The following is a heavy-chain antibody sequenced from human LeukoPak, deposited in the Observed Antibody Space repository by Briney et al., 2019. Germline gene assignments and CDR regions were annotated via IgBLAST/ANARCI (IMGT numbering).Heavy chain of an antibody. CDR3: ALGEYDILTGYYGGAFDI. D-gene: IGHD3-9*01. J-gene: IGHJ3*02. Sequence: PGGSLRLSCAASGFTFSSYSLNWVRQAPGKGLEWVSFISGSSSYIYYADSVKGRFTISRDNAKNSLYLQMNSLRADDTAVYYCALGEYDILTGYYGGAFDIWGQGTMVTVSS. CDR1: GFTFSSYS. CDR2: ISGSSSYI. V-gene: IGHV3-21*04.